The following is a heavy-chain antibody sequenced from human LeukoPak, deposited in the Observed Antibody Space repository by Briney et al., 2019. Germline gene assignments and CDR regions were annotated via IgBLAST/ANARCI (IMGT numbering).Heavy chain of an antibody. CDR1: GGSISSGSYY. CDR2: IYTSGST. D-gene: IGHD3-10*01. J-gene: IGHJ5*02. Sequence: SETLSLTCTVSGGSISSGSYYWSWIRQPAGKGLEWIGRIYTSGSTNYNPSLKSRVTISVDTSKDQFSLKLSSVTAADTAVYYCARGSMVRGVRFDPWGQGTLVTVSS. V-gene: IGHV4-61*02. CDR3: ARGSMVRGVRFDP.